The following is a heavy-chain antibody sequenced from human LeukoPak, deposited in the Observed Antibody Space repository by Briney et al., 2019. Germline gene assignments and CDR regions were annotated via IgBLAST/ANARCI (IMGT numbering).Heavy chain of an antibody. Sequence: PGGSLRLSCAASGFTFSSYGMHWVRQAPGKGLEWVAVMSYDGSNTYYADSVKGRFTISRDNSKNTLYLQINSLRAEDTAVYHCAKDRYSSGWYSFDSWGQGTLVTVSS. CDR1: GFTFSSYG. V-gene: IGHV3-30*18. J-gene: IGHJ4*02. CDR3: AKDRYSSGWYSFDS. CDR2: MSYDGSNT. D-gene: IGHD6-19*01.